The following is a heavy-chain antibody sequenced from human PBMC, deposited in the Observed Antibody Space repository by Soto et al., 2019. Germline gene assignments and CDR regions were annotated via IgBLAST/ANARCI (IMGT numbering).Heavy chain of an antibody. Sequence: QVQLVGSGGGLVKPGGSLRLSCAASGFTFSDYYMSWIRQAPGKGLEWVSYISSSSSYTNYADSVKGRFTISRDNAKNSLYLQMNSLRAEDTAVYYCARGPQKWELGLFDYWGQGTLVTVSS. V-gene: IGHV3-11*05. CDR2: ISSSSSYT. CDR3: ARGPQKWELGLFDY. CDR1: GFTFSDYY. J-gene: IGHJ4*02. D-gene: IGHD1-26*01.